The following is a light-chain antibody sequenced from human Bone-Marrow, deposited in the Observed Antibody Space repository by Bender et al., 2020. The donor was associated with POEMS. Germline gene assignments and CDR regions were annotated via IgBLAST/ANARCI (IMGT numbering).Light chain of an antibody. CDR2: VNSDGSL. J-gene: IGLJ3*02. CDR3: QTWDTGSWV. CDR1: SGYTHYA. V-gene: IGLV4-69*01. Sequence: QPVVTQSPSASASLGASVKLTCTLNSGYTHYAIAWHQQQPEKGPRFLMKVNSDGSLNKGDGIPDRFSGSSSGAERYLAISSLQSEDEADYYCQTWDTGSWVFGGGTKLTVL.